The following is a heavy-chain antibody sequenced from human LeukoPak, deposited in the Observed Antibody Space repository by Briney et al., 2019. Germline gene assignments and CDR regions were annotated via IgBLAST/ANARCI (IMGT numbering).Heavy chain of an antibody. Sequence: QPGGSLRLSCAASGFTFSSYWMHWVRQAPGKGQVWVSRINSDGSSTSYADSVRGRFTISRDNAKNTLYLQMNSLRAEDTAVYYCARPGARFGEVWFDPWGQGTLVTVSS. CDR3: ARPGARFGEVWFDP. V-gene: IGHV3-74*01. D-gene: IGHD3-10*01. J-gene: IGHJ5*02. CDR2: INSDGSST. CDR1: GFTFSSYW.